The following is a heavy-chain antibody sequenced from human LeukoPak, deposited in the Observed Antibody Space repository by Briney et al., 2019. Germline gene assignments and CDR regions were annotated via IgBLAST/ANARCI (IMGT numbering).Heavy chain of an antibody. V-gene: IGHV1-18*01. D-gene: IGHD3-10*01. CDR1: GYTFTSYG. Sequence: ASVKVSCKASGYTFTSYGISWVRQAPGQGLEWMGWISAYNGNTNYAQKLQGRVTMTTDTSTSTAYMELRSLGSDDTAVYYCARDGYGSGHYYYYGMDVWGQGTTVTVSS. CDR3: ARDGYGSGHYYYYGMDV. J-gene: IGHJ6*02. CDR2: ISAYNGNT.